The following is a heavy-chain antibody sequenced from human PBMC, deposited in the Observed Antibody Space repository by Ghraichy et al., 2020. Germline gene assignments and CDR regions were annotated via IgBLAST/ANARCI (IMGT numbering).Heavy chain of an antibody. J-gene: IGHJ4*02. D-gene: IGHD1-1*01. V-gene: IGHV1-69*04. Sequence: SVKVSCRASVGTFSTYGISWVRQAPGQGLEWMGRIIPILGIADYAQNFQDGVTITADTSTTTVYMELSSLKSEDTAVYYCARAGTGNDDYYFDQWGQGTLVTVSS. CDR3: ARAGTGNDDYYFDQ. CDR1: VGTFSTYG. CDR2: IIPILGIA.